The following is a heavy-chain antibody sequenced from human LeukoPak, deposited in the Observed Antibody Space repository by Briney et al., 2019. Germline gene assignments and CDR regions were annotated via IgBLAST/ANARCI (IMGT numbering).Heavy chain of an antibody. CDR2: IWSNGRNK. CDR1: GFTFSSYA. Sequence: SGGSLRLSCAASGFTFSSYAMSWVRQAPGKGLEWVAVIWSNGRNKYYADSVKGRFTISRDNSKNTLDLEMISLRADDTAIYYCVKELGPFTGFDNWGQGTLVTVSS. CDR3: VKELGPFTGFDN. D-gene: IGHD3-16*01. V-gene: IGHV3-33*06. J-gene: IGHJ4*02.